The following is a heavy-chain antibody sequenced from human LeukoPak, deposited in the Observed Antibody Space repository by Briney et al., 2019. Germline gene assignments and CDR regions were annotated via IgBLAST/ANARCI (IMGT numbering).Heavy chain of an antibody. D-gene: IGHD4-17*01. CDR3: ARHDYGDYLVDY. CDR2: IYYSGST. V-gene: IGHV4-59*05. Sequence: SETLSLTCTVSGGSISSYYWSWIRQPAGKGLEWIGRIYYSGSTYYNPSPKSRVTISVDTSKNQFSLKLSSVTAADTAVYYCARHDYGDYLVDYWGQGTLVTVSS. CDR1: GGSISSYY. J-gene: IGHJ4*02.